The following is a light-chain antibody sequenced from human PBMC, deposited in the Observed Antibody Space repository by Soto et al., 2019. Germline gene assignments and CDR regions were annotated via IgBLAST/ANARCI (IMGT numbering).Light chain of an antibody. CDR3: MQALQTPYT. CDR2: LGS. J-gene: IGKJ2*01. Sequence: EIVMTQSPPSLTVTPGEPASISCRSSQRLLHSNGNTFLDWYLQKPGQSPQLLIYLGSNRASGVPERVRGSEAGTDFTLKISRVEAEDVGVYYCMQALQTPYTFGQGTKLEIK. V-gene: IGKV2-28*01. CDR1: QRLLHSNGNTF.